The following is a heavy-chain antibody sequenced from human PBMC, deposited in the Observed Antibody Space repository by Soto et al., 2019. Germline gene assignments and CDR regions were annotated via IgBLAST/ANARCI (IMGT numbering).Heavy chain of an antibody. CDR1: VGSIGSYY. Sequence: SETLSLTCTVSVGSIGSYYWSWIRQPPGKGLEWIGYIYYSGSTNYNPSLKSRVTISVDTSKNQFSLKLSSVTAADTAVYYCARENYYYGMDVWGQGTTVTVSS. V-gene: IGHV4-59*01. CDR3: ARENYYYGMDV. CDR2: IYYSGST. J-gene: IGHJ6*02.